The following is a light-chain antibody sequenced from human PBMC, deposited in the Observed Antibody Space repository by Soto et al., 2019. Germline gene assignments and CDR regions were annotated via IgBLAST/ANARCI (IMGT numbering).Light chain of an antibody. V-gene: IGLV3-1*01. J-gene: IGLJ2*01. Sequence: SYELTQPPSVSVSPGQTASITCSGEKLRDKYACWYQRKPGQSPVLVIFLDTERPSGIPERFSGSTSGNTATLTISGTQAADEADYYCQAWDSGTAVFGGGTKVTVL. CDR2: LDT. CDR3: QAWDSGTAV. CDR1: KLRDKY.